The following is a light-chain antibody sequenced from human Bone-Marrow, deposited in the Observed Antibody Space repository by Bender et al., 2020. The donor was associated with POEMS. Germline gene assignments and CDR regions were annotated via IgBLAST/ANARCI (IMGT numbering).Light chain of an antibody. V-gene: IGLV10-54*04. J-gene: IGLJ1*01. CDR1: SDNVGYEG. CDR3: SSWDSRVGGYA. Sequence: QAGLTQPPSVSKGLRQTATLTCSGNSDNVGYEGAAWLQQHQGHPPKLLLYRNNNRPPGISERFSASRSGNTASLTITELQPEDEADYYCSSWDSRVGGYAFGTGTTVTVL. CDR2: RNN.